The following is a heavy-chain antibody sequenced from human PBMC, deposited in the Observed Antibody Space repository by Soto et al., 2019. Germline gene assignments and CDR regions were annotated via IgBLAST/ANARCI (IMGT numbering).Heavy chain of an antibody. V-gene: IGHV4-59*01. CDR1: GGSISSYD. J-gene: IGHJ4*02. CDR2: IYYSGST. CDR3: ARLIAVAAEFHFDY. Sequence: SETLSLTCTVSGGSISSYDWSWIRQPPGKGLEWIGYIYYSGSTNYNPSLKSRVTISVDTSKNQFSLKLSSVTAADTAVYYCARLIAVAAEFHFDYWGQGTLVTVSS. D-gene: IGHD6-19*01.